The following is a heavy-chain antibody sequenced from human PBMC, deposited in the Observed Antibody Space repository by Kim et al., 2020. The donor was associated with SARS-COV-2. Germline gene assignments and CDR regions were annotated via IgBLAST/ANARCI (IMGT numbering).Heavy chain of an antibody. V-gene: IGHV1-69*13. J-gene: IGHJ4*02. CDR3: ARSPLTVTTVAYFDY. CDR2: IIPIFGTA. Sequence: SVKVSCKASGGTFSSYAISWVRQAPGQGLEWMGGIIPIFGTANYAQKFQGRVTSTADESTSTAYMELSSLRSEDPAGYYCARSPLTVTTVAYFDYWGQGTLVTVSS. D-gene: IGHD4-17*01. CDR1: GGTFSSYA.